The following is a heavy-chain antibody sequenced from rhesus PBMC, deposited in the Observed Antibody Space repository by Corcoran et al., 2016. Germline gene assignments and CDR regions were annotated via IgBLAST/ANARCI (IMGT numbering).Heavy chain of an antibody. D-gene: IGHD2-8*01. J-gene: IGHJ4*01. CDR2: IYGSGGGT. Sequence: QLQLQESGPGLVKPSETLSLTCAVSGGSISDDYYWSWIRPPPGKGLECIWYIYGSGGGTNSNPSLEDRVTSSIDTSKNQFSLKLSSVTAADTVVYYCAGRSGGYCSGGVCYGFDYWGQGVLVTVSS. CDR3: AGRSGGYCSGGVCYGFDY. CDR1: GGSISDDYY. V-gene: IGHV4-106*01.